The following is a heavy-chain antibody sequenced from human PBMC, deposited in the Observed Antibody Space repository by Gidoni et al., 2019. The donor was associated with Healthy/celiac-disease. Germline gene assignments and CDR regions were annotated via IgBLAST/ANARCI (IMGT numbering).Heavy chain of an antibody. D-gene: IGHD3-22*01. J-gene: IGHJ4*02. Sequence: QAQPAQTGAEVKKPWPAVKVSSQAAGGTFSSHAISWVRQAPVQGLEWMGVIIPIFGTADYAQKFQGSVTITADESTSTAYMELGSMRSEDTAVYYFARVLSPTYYYDSSGYGSFDYWGQGTLVTVSS. CDR3: ARVLSPTYYYDSSGYGSFDY. V-gene: IGHV1-69*01. CDR2: IIPIFGTA. CDR1: GGTFSSHA.